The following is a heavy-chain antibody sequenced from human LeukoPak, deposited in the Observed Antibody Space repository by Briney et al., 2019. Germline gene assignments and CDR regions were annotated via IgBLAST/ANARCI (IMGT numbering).Heavy chain of an antibody. CDR3: ARPGYCSSARCAGSDY. CDR1: GYSFTTYW. CDR2: IYPGDSDT. V-gene: IGHV5-51*01. D-gene: IGHD2-2*01. Sequence: GESLKISCKGSGYSFTTYWIGWVRQMPGKGLEWMGIIYPGDSDTRYNPSFQGQVTISADNSITTAYLQWSSLKASDTAMYYCARPGYCSSARCAGSDYWGQGTLVTVSS. J-gene: IGHJ4*02.